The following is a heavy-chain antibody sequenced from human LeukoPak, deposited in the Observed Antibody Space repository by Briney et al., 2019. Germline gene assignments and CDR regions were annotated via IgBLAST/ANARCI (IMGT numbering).Heavy chain of an antibody. CDR1: AIIFSNYW. CDR2: INRDGSST. CDR3: ARGGGYSYGSFDY. V-gene: IGHV3-74*01. J-gene: IGHJ4*02. D-gene: IGHD5-18*01. Sequence: GGSLRLSCAASAIIFSNYWMHWVRQAPGKGLVWVSRINRDGSSTSYADSVKGRFTISRDNAKNTLYLQMNSLRAEDTAVYYCARGGGYSYGSFDYWGQGTLVTVSS.